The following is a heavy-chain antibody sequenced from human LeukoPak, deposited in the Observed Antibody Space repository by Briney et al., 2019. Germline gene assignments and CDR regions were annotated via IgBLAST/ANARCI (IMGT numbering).Heavy chain of an antibody. CDR1: GGSFSGYY. V-gene: IGHV4-34*01. J-gene: IGHJ3*02. CDR2: INHSGST. Sequence: SETLSLTCAVYGGSFSGYYWSWIRQPPGKGLEWIGEINHSGSTNYNPSLKSRVTISVDTSKNQFSLKLSSVTAADTAVYYCARQDPPDAFDIWGQGTMVTVSS. CDR3: ARQDPPDAFDI.